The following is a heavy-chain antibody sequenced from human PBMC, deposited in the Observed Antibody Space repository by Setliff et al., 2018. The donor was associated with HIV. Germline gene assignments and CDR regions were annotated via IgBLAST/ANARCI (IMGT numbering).Heavy chain of an antibody. Sequence: ASVKVSCKASGYTFTGYYMHWVRQAPGQGLEWMGWISPNSGGTNYAQKFQGRVTMTRDTPISTAYMELSRLRSDDTAVYYCARDLDIVVVVAATEYGMDVWGQGTTVTVSS. CDR1: GYTFTGYY. CDR3: ARDLDIVVVVAATEYGMDV. V-gene: IGHV1-2*02. D-gene: IGHD2-15*01. J-gene: IGHJ6*02. CDR2: ISPNSGGT.